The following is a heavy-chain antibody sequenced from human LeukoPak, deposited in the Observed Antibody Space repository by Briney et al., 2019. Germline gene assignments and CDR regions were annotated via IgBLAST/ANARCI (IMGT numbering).Heavy chain of an antibody. V-gene: IGHV1-8*01. CDR3: ARWSYVDHSIDY. D-gene: IGHD2-15*01. J-gene: IGHJ4*02. Sequence: ASVKVSCKASGYTFTSYDINWVRQATGQGLEWMGWMNPNSGNTGYAQKFQGRVTMTRNTSISTAYMELSSLRSEDTAVYYCARWSYVDHSIDYWGQGTLVTVSS. CDR1: GYTFTSYD. CDR2: MNPNSGNT.